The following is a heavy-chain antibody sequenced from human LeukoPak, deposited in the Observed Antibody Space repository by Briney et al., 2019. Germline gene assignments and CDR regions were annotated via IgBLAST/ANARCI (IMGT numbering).Heavy chain of an antibody. CDR2: IYYSGIT. CDR3: ARDQGSWWFDP. CDR1: GASISSYY. J-gene: IGHJ5*02. V-gene: IGHV4-59*01. Sequence: SETLSLTCTVSGASISSYYWNWIRQPPGKGLEWIGYIYYSGITDYNPSLKSRVTISLDTSKNQFSLKLTSVTAADTAVYYCARDQGSWWFDPWGQGTLVTVSS. D-gene: IGHD1-26*01.